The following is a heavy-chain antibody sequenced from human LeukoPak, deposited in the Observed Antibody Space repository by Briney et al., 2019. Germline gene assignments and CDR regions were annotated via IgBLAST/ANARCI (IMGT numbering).Heavy chain of an antibody. J-gene: IGHJ4*02. CDR2: IRYDGSNK. Sequence: PGGPLRLSCAASGFTFSSYSMNWVRQAPGKGLEWVAFIRYDGSNKYYADSVKGRFTISRDNSKNTLYLQMNSLRAEDTAVYYCAKVRYCSSTSCFWGQGTLVTVSS. CDR3: AKVRYCSSTSCF. CDR1: GFTFSSYS. D-gene: IGHD2-2*01. V-gene: IGHV3-30*02.